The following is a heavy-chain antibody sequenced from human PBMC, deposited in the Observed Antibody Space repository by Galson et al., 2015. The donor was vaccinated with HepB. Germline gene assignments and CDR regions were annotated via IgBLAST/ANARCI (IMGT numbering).Heavy chain of an antibody. CDR3: ARSRYCSGGSCYSGSIDWFDP. CDR1: GGTFSSYT. V-gene: IGHV1-69*02. Sequence: SVKVSCKASGGTFSSYTISWVRQAPGQGLEWMGRIIPILGIANYAQKFQGRVTITADKSTSTAYMELSSLRSEDTAVYYCARSRYCSGGSCYSGSIDWFDPWGQGTLVTVSS. CDR2: IIPILGIA. D-gene: IGHD2-15*01. J-gene: IGHJ5*02.